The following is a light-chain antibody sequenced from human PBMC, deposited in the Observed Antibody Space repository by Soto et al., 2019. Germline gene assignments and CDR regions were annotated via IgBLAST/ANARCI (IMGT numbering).Light chain of an antibody. J-gene: IGKJ1*01. CDR3: QQCSFSPRT. Sequence: LTQSPGTLSLSPGERATLSCRASQSVTNNYLDWFQQKPGQAPRLLIYDASIRADGIPDRFSGSGSETDFTLTISRLEPEDSAVYYCQQCSFSPRTFGQGTKVDIK. CDR1: QSVTNNY. CDR2: DAS. V-gene: IGKV3-20*01.